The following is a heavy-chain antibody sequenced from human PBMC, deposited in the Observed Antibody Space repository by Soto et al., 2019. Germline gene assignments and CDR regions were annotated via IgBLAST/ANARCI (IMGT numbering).Heavy chain of an antibody. J-gene: IGHJ4*01. Sequence: EVQLLESGGGLVQPGGSPRLSCAASGFTFSSYAMSWVRQAPGKGLEWVPAISGSGGSTYYADSVKGRFTISRDHSKNTRYLQMNGRRAGDCVVYYCSKRITIFVVVTHFVYLGQGTLVTVSS. CDR2: ISGSGGST. V-gene: IGHV3-23*01. CDR3: SKRITIFVVVTHFVY. D-gene: IGHD3-3*01. CDR1: GFTFSSYA.